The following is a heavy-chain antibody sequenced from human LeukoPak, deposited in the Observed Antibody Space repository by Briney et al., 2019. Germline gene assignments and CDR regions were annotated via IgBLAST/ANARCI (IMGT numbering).Heavy chain of an antibody. CDR3: ARADDYDSSGYYFWFDP. V-gene: IGHV4-4*07. J-gene: IGHJ5*02. CDR1: GGSISSYY. D-gene: IGHD3-22*01. Sequence: SETLSLTCTVSGGSISSYYWSWIRQPAGKGLEWIGRIYTSGSTNYNPSLKSRVTMSVDTSKNQFSLKLSSVTAADTAVYYCARADDYDSSGYYFWFDPWGQGTLVTVSS. CDR2: IYTSGST.